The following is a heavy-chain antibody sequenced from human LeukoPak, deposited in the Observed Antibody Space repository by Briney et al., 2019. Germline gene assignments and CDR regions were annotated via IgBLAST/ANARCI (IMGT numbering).Heavy chain of an antibody. J-gene: IGHJ4*02. Sequence: GGSLRLSCAASGFTFSSYAMSWVRQAPGKGLEWVSAISGSGGSTYYADSVKGRFTISRDNSKNTLYLQMNSLRAEDTAVYYCAKDPRKLVEATMRHYWGQGTLVTVSS. D-gene: IGHD1-26*01. CDR1: GFTFSSYA. V-gene: IGHV3-23*01. CDR3: AKDPRKLVEATMRHY. CDR2: ISGSGGST.